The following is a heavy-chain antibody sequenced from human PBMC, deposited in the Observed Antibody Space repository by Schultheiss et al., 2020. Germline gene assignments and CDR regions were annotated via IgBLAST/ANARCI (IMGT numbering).Heavy chain of an antibody. Sequence: SETLSLTCTVSGGSISTYYWSWIRQPPGKGLEWIGSIYYSGSTYYNPSLKSRVTISVDTSKNQFSLKLSSVTAADTAVYYCARTSGVARDDAFDIWGQGTMVTVSS. D-gene: IGHD3-3*01. CDR3: ARTSGVARDDAFDI. CDR2: IYYSGST. CDR1: GGSISTYY. V-gene: IGHV4-39*07. J-gene: IGHJ3*02.